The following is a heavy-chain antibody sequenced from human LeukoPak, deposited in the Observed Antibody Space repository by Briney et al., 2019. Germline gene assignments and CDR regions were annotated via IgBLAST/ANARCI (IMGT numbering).Heavy chain of an antibody. J-gene: IGHJ4*02. Sequence: LPGGSLRLSCAASGFTFSTFSLSWVRQAAGKGLEWVSGMSGSGDKIFYADSVKGRFTISRDSSKNTLYLQMNSLRAEDTAVYYCAKANWVSNADAVYWGQGALVTVSS. CDR3: AKANWVSNADAVY. V-gene: IGHV3-23*01. CDR2: MSGSGDKI. D-gene: IGHD7-27*01. CDR1: GFTFSTFS.